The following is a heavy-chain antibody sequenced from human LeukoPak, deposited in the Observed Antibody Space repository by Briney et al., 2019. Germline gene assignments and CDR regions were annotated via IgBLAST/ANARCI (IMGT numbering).Heavy chain of an antibody. Sequence: SETLSLTCTVSGGSISSYYWSWIRQPPGTGLEWIGYIYYSGSTNYNPSLKSRVTISVDTSKNQFSLKLSSVTAADTAVYYCARDYGYYDILTGYYRPIRAFDIWGQGTMVTVSS. CDR2: IYYSGST. V-gene: IGHV4-59*01. CDR3: ARDYGYYDILTGYYRPIRAFDI. CDR1: GGSISSYY. J-gene: IGHJ3*02. D-gene: IGHD3-9*01.